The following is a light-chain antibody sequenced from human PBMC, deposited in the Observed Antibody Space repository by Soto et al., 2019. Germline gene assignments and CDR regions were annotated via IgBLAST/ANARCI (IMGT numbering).Light chain of an antibody. J-gene: IGLJ1*01. V-gene: IGLV2-14*01. CDR3: SSSTSSTTP. CDR1: SSDVGGYNF. CDR2: EVS. Sequence: QSALAQPASVSGSPGQSITISCTGISSDVGGYNFVSWYQQHPGKAPKLIIYEVSNRPSGVSNRFSGSKSGNTASLTISGLRAEDEADYYCSSSTSSTTPFGTGTKLTVL.